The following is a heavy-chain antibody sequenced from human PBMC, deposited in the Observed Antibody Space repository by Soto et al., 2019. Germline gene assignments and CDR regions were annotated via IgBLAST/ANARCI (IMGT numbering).Heavy chain of an antibody. CDR2: TSYDGSNK. J-gene: IGHJ1*01. D-gene: IGHD3-16*01. V-gene: IGHV3-33*05. Sequence: QVQLVESGGGVVQPGTSQRLSCVGSGSTVRSYVIHWVRQAPGKGLEWVALTSYDGSNKDYGDSVKGRFTISRDNSRNTVDLQMDSLRREDTALYYCARWGTTGGLDVWGQGTLVSVSS. CDR1: GSTVRSYV. CDR3: ARWGTTGGLDV.